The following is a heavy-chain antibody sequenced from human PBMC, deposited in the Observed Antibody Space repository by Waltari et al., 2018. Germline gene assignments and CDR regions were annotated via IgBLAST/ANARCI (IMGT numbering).Heavy chain of an antibody. CDR3: ARELGAMKVTSALEI. CDR2: IIPIVGTA. V-gene: IGHV1-69*05. Sequence: QVQLVQSGAEVKRPGSSVKVSCRASGGIFTNYAISWVRQAPGKGLEWMGVIIPIVGTAKSAQKFQGRLTITSDESTSTAYMELSSLRPEDTAVYFCARELGAMKVTSALEIWGQGTRVTVSS. CDR1: GGIFTNYA. J-gene: IGHJ3*02. D-gene: IGHD3-10*01.